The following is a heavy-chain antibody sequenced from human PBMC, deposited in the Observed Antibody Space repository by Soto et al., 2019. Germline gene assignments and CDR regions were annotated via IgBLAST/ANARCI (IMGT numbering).Heavy chain of an antibody. D-gene: IGHD2-2*01. Sequence: QVQLQQSGPGLVKPSETLSLTCTVSGASLSDSYLSWIRQPPGRGLEWLGYIYYTGRTHSNPSLKRRFTTSVDRAKNQVYLKVSSVTAADTAVYYWARDRDSLVVPPDKRRHFFYYCLEVWGQGTTVTVSS. J-gene: IGHJ6*02. CDR2: IYYTGRT. V-gene: IGHV4-59*01. CDR1: GASLSDSY. CDR3: ARDRDSLVVPPDKRRHFFYYCLEV.